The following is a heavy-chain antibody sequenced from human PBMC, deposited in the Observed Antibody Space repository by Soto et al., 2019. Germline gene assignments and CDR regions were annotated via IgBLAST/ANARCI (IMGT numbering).Heavy chain of an antibody. CDR2: ISYDGSNK. D-gene: IGHD2-2*01. J-gene: IGHJ6*02. V-gene: IGHV3-30*18. CDR3: AKDLVDSFSRYYGMDV. Sequence: GSLRLSCAASGFTFSSYGMHWVRQAPGKGLEWVAVISYDGSNKYYADSVKGRFTISRDNSKNTLYLQMNSLRAEDTAVYYCAKDLVDSFSRYYGMDVWGQGTTVTVSS. CDR1: GFTFSSYG.